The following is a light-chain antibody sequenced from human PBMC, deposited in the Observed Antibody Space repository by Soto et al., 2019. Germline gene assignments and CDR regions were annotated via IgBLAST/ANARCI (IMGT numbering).Light chain of an antibody. V-gene: IGKV3-15*01. CDR2: GAS. CDR3: QHYPNWPCT. J-gene: IGKJ1*01. CDR1: QRISDT. Sequence: EIVMTKSPATLSLSPGGRATLSCRAGQRISDTLALSQQKPGQAPRLLIHGASTRAPCFPARLSGSGSGPDLTLTISTLQSEVVAFYSCQHYPNWPCTFDQGTTVEI.